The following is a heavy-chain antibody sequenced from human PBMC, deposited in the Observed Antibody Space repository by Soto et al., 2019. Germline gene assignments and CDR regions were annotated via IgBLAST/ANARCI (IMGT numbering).Heavy chain of an antibody. CDR2: IYYSGST. CDR3: VRLSCSGGSCYSVWYYYYYMDV. D-gene: IGHD2-15*01. Sequence: QVQLQESGPGLVKPSETLSLTCTVSGGSISSYYWSWIRQPPGKGLEWIGYIYYSGSTNYNPSLKSRVTISVDTSKNQFSLKLSSVTAADTAVYYCVRLSCSGGSCYSVWYYYYYMDVWGKGTTVTVSS. CDR1: GGSISSYY. J-gene: IGHJ6*03. V-gene: IGHV4-59*08.